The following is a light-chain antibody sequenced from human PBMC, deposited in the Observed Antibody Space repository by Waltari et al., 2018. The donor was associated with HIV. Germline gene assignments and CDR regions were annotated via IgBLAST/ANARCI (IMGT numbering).Light chain of an antibody. J-gene: IGKJ4*01. Sequence: EIVMTQSPATLSLSPGERATLSCRASQSVSRNLAWYQQKPDQPPRLLICGASTRATGVPARFSGSGSGTEFILTISSLQSEDFAVYYCQQYNNWPPLTFGGGTKVEIK. V-gene: IGKV3-15*01. CDR2: GAS. CDR1: QSVSRN. CDR3: QQYNNWPPLT.